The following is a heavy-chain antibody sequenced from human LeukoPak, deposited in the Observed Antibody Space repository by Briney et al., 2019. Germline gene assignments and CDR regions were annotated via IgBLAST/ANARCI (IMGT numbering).Heavy chain of an antibody. V-gene: IGHV3-23*01. D-gene: IGHD3-10*01. J-gene: IGHJ4*02. CDR3: AKDTVWSGSGSYYDY. CDR1: GFTFSSYA. Sequence: GGPLRLSCAASGFTFSSYAMSWVRQAPGKGLEWVSATSGSGGSTYYADSVKGRFTISRDNSKNTLYLQMNSLRAEDTAVYYCAKDTVWSGSGSYYDYWGQGTLVTVSS. CDR2: TSGSGGST.